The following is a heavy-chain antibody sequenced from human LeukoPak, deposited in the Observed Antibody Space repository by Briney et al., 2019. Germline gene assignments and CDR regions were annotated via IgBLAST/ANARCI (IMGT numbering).Heavy chain of an antibody. D-gene: IGHD3-3*01. CDR1: GFTFGDYA. CDR3: TRAGITIFGVATHPGY. CDR2: IRSKAYGGTT. Sequence: GGPLRLSCTASGFTFGDYAMSWVRQAPGKGLEWVGFIRSKAYGGTTEYAASVKGRFTISRDDSKSIAYLQMNSLKTEDTAMYYCTRAGITIFGVATHPGYWGQGTLVTVSS. V-gene: IGHV3-49*04. J-gene: IGHJ4*02.